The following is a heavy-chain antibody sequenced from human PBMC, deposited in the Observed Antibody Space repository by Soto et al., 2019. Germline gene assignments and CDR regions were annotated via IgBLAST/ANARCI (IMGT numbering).Heavy chain of an antibody. CDR1: GFTFSSYA. Sequence: GGSLRLSCAASGFTFSSYAMSWVRQAPGKGLEWVSAISGSGGSTYYADSVKGRFTIYRDNSKNTLYLQMKWLRAENTAVYCGEKASVTKDYYYYYMDVWGKGTTVTVSS. CDR3: EKASVTKDYYYYYMDV. J-gene: IGHJ6*03. V-gene: IGHV3-23*01. CDR2: ISGSGGST. D-gene: IGHD4-4*01.